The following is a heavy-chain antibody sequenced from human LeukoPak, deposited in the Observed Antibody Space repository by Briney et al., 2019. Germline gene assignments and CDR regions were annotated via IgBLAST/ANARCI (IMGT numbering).Heavy chain of an antibody. CDR3: ASSGSSWYSYED. CDR2: ISGSGATT. D-gene: IGHD6-13*01. J-gene: IGHJ4*02. CDR1: GFTVSSNY. V-gene: IGHV3-23*01. Sequence: QAGGSLRLSCAASGFTVSSNYMSWVRQAPGKGLEWVSAISGSGATTYYADSVKGRFTISRDNSKNTQYLQMNSLRAEDTAVYYCASSGSSWYSYEDWGQGTLVTVSS.